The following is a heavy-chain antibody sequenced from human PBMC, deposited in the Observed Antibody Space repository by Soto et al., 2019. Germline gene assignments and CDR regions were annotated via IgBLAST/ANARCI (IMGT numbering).Heavy chain of an antibody. CDR3: ARGTYHSSDGSGVQNRFDP. D-gene: IGHD2-15*01. Sequence: QVQLQESGPGLVQPSQTLSLTCTVSGGSISSGGFYWSWIRQHPEKGLEWIGWIYHSGNTYYNPSLKSRVTLSEDTSKTPFSLKLTSVTAADTAVYYCARGTYHSSDGSGVQNRFDPWGQGTLVAVSS. J-gene: IGHJ5*02. V-gene: IGHV4-31*03. CDR2: IYHSGNT. CDR1: GGSISSGGFY.